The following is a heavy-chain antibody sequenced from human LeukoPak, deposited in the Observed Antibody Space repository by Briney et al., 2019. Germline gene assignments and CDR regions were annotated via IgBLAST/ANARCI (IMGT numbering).Heavy chain of an antibody. CDR3: AREYCSGGSCGFDY. J-gene: IGHJ4*02. CDR2: IYYSGST. Sequence: SETLSLTCTVSGGSISSGGYYWSCIRQHPGKGLECIGYIYYSGSTYYNPSLKSRVTISVDTSKNQFSLKLSSVTAADTAVYYCAREYCSGGSCGFDYWGQGTLVTVSS. CDR1: GGSISSGGYY. V-gene: IGHV4-31*03. D-gene: IGHD2-15*01.